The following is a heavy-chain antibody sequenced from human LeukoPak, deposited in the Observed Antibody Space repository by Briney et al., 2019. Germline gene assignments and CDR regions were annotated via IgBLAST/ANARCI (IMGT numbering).Heavy chain of an antibody. CDR3: GRGVAVAGTVGY. CDR2: INPNSGGT. V-gene: IGHV1-2*02. Sequence: GASVNVSCKPSVYTFTGYYMHWVRQAPGQGLEWMGWINPNSGGTNYAQKLQGRVTMSRDTSITPVYVELGSLKSGDTAVYYCGRGVAVAGTVGYWGQGTLVTDSS. CDR1: VYTFTGYY. J-gene: IGHJ4*02. D-gene: IGHD6-13*01.